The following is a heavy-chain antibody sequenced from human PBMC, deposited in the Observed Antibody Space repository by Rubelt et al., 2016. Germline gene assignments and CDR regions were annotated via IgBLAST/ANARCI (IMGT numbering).Heavy chain of an antibody. D-gene: IGHD3-22*01. CDR1: GGSISSSSYY. CDR3: ASNYYDSSGYYLDY. J-gene: IGHJ4*02. V-gene: IGHV4-39*01. CDR2: IYCSGST. Sequence: QLQLQESGPGLVKPSETLSLTCTVSGGSISSSSYYWGWIRQPPGKGLEWIGSIYCSGSTYYNPSLKSRVTISVDTSKNHFSLKLSSVTAADTAVYYCASNYYDSSGYYLDYWGQGTLVTVSS.